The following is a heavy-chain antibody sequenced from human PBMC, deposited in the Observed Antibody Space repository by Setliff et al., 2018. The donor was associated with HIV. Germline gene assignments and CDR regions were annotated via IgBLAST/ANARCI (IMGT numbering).Heavy chain of an antibody. CDR2: INPNGDT. CDR1: GGSFSGHF. J-gene: IGHJ4*02. V-gene: IGHV4-34*01. CDR3: ATLDHSGGNFLAY. D-gene: IGHD2-21*02. Sequence: SETLSLTCAVYGGSFSGHFWTWIRQPPGKGLEWIGNINPNGDTNYNYISSMKGRLTLSLDTSKNQFSLTLRSVTAADTAVYYCATLDHSGGNFLAYWGQGSLVTVSS.